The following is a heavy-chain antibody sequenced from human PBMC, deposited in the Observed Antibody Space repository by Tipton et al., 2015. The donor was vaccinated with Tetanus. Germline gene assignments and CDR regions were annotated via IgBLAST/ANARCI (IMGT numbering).Heavy chain of an antibody. CDR1: GASFSSGDYY. Sequence: LRLSCTVSGASFSSGDYYWSWIRKPPGKDLGWIGYIYQTGTTYYNPSLKGRVTISVDTSKNQFSLTLNSVTAADTAFYYCARGNNDFPKKGPFDYWGQGTLVTVSA. CDR2: IYQTGTT. D-gene: IGHD3-3*01. J-gene: IGHJ4*02. CDR3: ARGNNDFPKKGPFDY. V-gene: IGHV4-30-4*01.